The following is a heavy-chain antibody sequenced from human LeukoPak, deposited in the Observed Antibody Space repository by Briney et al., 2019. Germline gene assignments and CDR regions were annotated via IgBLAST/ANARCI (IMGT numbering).Heavy chain of an antibody. Sequence: PGGSLRLSCAASGFTFSSYAMSWVRQAPGKGLEWVSAISGSGGSTYYADSVKGRFTISRDNAKNSLYLQMNSLRAEDTAVYYCARDYGDIVVVPAASRGSDYWGQGTLVTVSS. CDR1: GFTFSSYA. V-gene: IGHV3-23*01. CDR2: ISGSGGST. J-gene: IGHJ4*02. D-gene: IGHD2-2*01. CDR3: ARDYGDIVVVPAASRGSDY.